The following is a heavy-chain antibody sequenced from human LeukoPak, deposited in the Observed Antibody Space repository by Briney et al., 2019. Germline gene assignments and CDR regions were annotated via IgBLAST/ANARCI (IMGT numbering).Heavy chain of an antibody. D-gene: IGHD6-19*01. CDR2: IIPIFGTA. CDR3: ASTVAGTYYYYYMDV. V-gene: IGHV1-69*06. Sequence: SVKVSCKASGGTFSSYAISWVRQAPGQGLEWMGGIIPIFGTANYAQKFQGRVTITADKSTSTAYMELSSLRSEDTAVYYCASTVAGTYYYYYMDVWGKGTTVTVSS. J-gene: IGHJ6*03. CDR1: GGTFSSYA.